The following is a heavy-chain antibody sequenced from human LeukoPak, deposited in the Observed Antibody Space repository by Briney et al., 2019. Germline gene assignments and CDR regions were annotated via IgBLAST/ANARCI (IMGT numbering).Heavy chain of an antibody. J-gene: IGHJ5*02. CDR3: ARSAYSSSWTFNWFDP. Sequence: ASVKVSCKASGGTFSSYAISWVRQAPGQGLEWMGGIIPIFGTANYAQKFQGRVTITADESTSTAYMELSSLRSEDTAVCYCARSAYSSSWTFNWFDPWGQGTLVTVSS. CDR1: GGTFSSYA. V-gene: IGHV1-69*13. CDR2: IIPIFGTA. D-gene: IGHD6-13*01.